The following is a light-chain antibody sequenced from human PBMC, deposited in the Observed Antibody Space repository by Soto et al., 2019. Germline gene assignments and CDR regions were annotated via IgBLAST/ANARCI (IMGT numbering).Light chain of an antibody. J-gene: IGKJ1*01. Sequence: EIVLTQSPGILSVSPGERATLSCRASQSVSSKLAWYQQKPGQAPRLLFYGASTGATGIPARFSGSGSETEFTLSISSLQSEDFAVYYCQQYNNWPGTFGQGTKVE. V-gene: IGKV3-15*01. CDR1: QSVSSK. CDR3: QQYNNWPGT. CDR2: GAS.